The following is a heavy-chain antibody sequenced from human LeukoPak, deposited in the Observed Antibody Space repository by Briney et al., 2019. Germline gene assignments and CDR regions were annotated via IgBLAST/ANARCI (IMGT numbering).Heavy chain of an antibody. Sequence: SGPALVKPTQPLTLTCTFSGFSISTSGMCVSWIRQPPRKALEWLAHIDWDDDKYYSTSLKTRLTISKDTSKNQVVLTMTNMDPVDTATYYCARIHYYDSSGYYPLFDYWGQGTLVTVSS. CDR1: GFSISTSGMC. CDR3: ARIHYYDSSGYYPLFDY. CDR2: IDWDDDK. J-gene: IGHJ4*02. V-gene: IGHV2-70*01. D-gene: IGHD3-22*01.